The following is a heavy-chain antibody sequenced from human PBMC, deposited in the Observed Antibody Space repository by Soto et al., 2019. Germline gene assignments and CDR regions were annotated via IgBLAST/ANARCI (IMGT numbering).Heavy chain of an antibody. CDR2: IYSGGST. D-gene: IGHD3-22*01. CDR1: GFTVSSNY. CDR3: ARVRTYYYDSSGYRRWGAFAI. J-gene: IGHJ3*02. V-gene: IGHV3-53*01. Sequence: HPGGSLRLSCAASGFTVSSNYMSWVRQAPGKGLEWVSVIYSGGSTYYADSVKGRFTISRDNSKNTLYLQMNSLRAEDTAVYYCARVRTYYYDSSGYRRWGAFAIWGQGTMVTVSS.